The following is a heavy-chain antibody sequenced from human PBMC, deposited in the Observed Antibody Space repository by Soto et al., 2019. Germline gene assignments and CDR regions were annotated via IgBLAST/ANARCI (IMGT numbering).Heavy chain of an antibody. CDR2: IIPIFGTA. CDR1: GGTFSSYA. V-gene: IGHV1-69*13. J-gene: IGHJ4*02. D-gene: IGHD2-21*01. CDR3: ARVGGDGHGDY. Sequence: GASVKVSCKASGGTFSSYAISWVRQAPGQGLEWMGGIIPIFGTANYAQKFQGRVTITADESTSTAYMEPSSLRSEDTAVYYCARVGGDGHGDYWGQGTLVTVSS.